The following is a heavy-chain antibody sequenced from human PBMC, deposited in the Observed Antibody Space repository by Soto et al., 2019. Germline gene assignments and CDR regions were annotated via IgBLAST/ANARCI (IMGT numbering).Heavy chain of an antibody. J-gene: IGHJ4*02. CDR2: ISTYNGNT. V-gene: IGHV1-18*01. CDR3: ARGPTDYYDNSANYFLDY. CDR1: GYTFITYG. Sequence: QVQLVQSGAEVKKPGASVKVSCKASGYTFITYGVSWVRQAPGQGLDWLGWISTYNGNTRYAERLQGRVTMTTATTTNTAYMELRNLSSDDTAVYYCARGPTDYYDNSANYFLDYWGQGTLVTVSS. D-gene: IGHD3-22*01.